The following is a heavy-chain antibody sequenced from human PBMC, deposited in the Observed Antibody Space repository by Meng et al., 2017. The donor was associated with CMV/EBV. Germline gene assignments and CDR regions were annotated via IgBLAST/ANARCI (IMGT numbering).Heavy chain of an antibody. CDR3: ARDEYSSSWYYFDY. CDR1: GFTFSSYS. Sequence: GESLKISCAASGFTFSSYSMNWVRQAPGKGLEWVSSISSSSSSYIYYADSVKGRFTISRDNAKNSLYLQMNSLRAEDTAVYYCARDEYSSSWYYFDYWGQGTLVTVSS. CDR2: ISSSSSSYI. D-gene: IGHD6-13*01. J-gene: IGHJ4*02. V-gene: IGHV3-21*01.